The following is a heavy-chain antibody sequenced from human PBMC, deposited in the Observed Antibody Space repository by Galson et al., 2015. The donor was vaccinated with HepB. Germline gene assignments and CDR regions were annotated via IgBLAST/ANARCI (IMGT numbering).Heavy chain of an antibody. CDR1: GFTFDEYG. Sequence: SLRLSCAASGFTFDEYGMGWVRQGPGKGLEWVSGINWNGVSTNYADSVKGRFTISRDNASNSLFLQMNSLRAEDTALYYCARFPSTGSWGNWFDPWGQGTQVTVSS. V-gene: IGHV3-20*04. J-gene: IGHJ5*02. CDR2: INWNGVST. CDR3: ARFPSTGSWGNWFDP. D-gene: IGHD6-13*01.